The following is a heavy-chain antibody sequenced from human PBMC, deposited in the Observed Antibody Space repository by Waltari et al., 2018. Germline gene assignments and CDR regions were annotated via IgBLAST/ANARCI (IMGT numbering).Heavy chain of an antibody. J-gene: IGHJ4*02. CDR1: GFTFSSYG. D-gene: IGHD2-15*01. CDR3: AKDPGVVVAAEGGYFDY. Sequence: QVQLVESGGGVVQPGGSLRLSCAASGFTFSSYGRHWVRQAPGKGVELVAFIRYDGSNKYYADSVKGRFTISRDNSKNTLYLQMNSLRAEDTAVYYCAKDPGVVVAAEGGYFDYWGQGTLVTVSS. CDR2: IRYDGSNK. V-gene: IGHV3-30*02.